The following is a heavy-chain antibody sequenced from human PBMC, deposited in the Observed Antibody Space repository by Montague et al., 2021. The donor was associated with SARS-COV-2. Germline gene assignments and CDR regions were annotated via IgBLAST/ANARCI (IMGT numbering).Heavy chain of an antibody. D-gene: IGHD1-20*01. CDR3: ARTEDNWNDGFDP. J-gene: IGHJ5*02. Sequence: SETLSLTCSVSGGSISSYYWSWIRQSPGKGLEWIGYIFHSRITASHPSPTRRVTISVDMSKNQSSLQLNSVTAADSAVDYCARTEDNWNDGFDPWGQGTLVTVSS. CDR2: IFHSRIT. V-gene: IGHV4-59*13. CDR1: GGSISSYY.